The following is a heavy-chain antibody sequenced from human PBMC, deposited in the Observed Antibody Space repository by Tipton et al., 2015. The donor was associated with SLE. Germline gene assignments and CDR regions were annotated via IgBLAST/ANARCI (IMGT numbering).Heavy chain of an antibody. CDR3: ASLLWGGWPFDH. Sequence: LSLTCTVSVASINSSSYYWAWIRQPPGKGLEWIGSAFYSGTTYYNPSLKSRVTISLDTSKNQFSLKVNSVTAADTAVYYCASLLWGGWPFDHWGQGTLVTVSS. D-gene: IGHD6-19*01. CDR1: VASINSSSYY. CDR2: AFYSGTT. J-gene: IGHJ4*02. V-gene: IGHV4-39*07.